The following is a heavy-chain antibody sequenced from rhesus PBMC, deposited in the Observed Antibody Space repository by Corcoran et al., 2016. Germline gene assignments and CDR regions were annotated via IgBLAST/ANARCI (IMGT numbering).Heavy chain of an antibody. J-gene: IGHJ4*01. CDR2: NNGGRGST. CDR1: GFTFSSYG. D-gene: IGHD4-29*01. Sequence: EVQLVETGGGLVQPGGSLKLSCEASGFTFSSYGMSWVGQAPGKGREWCSANNGGRGSTYSPASVKGRFTISRDNSKDTLSLQMNSMSAEDTAVYYCAKVLYYGSKYYFDYWGQGVLVTVSS. V-gene: IGHV3S5*01. CDR3: AKVLYYGSKYYFDY.